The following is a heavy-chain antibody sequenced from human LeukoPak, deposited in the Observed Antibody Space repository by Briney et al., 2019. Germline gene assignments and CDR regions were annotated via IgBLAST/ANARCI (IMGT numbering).Heavy chain of an antibody. CDR2: LYSDGSRT. CDR1: GFTLSRYW. D-gene: IGHD5-18*01. Sequence: GGSLRLSCAASGFTLSRYWIHWLRHPPGEGLVWFSRLYSDGSRTPYAAYVKGRFTISRDHAKSTLYLPMNRLRAEDTAVYYRARGYSSGYRIDYWGQGTLVTVSS. CDR3: ARGYSSGYRIDY. V-gene: IGHV3-74*03. J-gene: IGHJ4*02.